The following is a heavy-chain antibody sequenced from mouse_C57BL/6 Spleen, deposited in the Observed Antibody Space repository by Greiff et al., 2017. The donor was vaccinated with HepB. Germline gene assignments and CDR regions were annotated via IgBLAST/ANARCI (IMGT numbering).Heavy chain of an antibody. D-gene: IGHD1-1*01. CDR3: ARWTVVAEYAMDY. J-gene: IGHJ4*01. Sequence: QVQLKESGAELARPGASVKLSCKASGYTFTSYGISWVKQRTGQGLEWIGEIYPRSGNTYYNEKFKGKATLTADKSSSTAYMELRSLTSEDSAVYFCARWTVVAEYAMDYWGQGTSVTVSS. CDR1: GYTFTSYG. V-gene: IGHV1-81*01. CDR2: IYPRSGNT.